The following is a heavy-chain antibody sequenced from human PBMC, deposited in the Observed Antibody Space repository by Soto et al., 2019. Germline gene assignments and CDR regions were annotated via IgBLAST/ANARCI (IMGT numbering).Heavy chain of an antibody. V-gene: IGHV1-18*04. CDR3: PRAPPSSSSTEFSVY. CDR2: ISGDKGNA. J-gene: IGHJ4*02. Sequence: QVQLVQSGAEVKKPWASVKVSCKGSGYAFSSYGINWVRQAPGQGPEGLGWISGDKGNANYEHNFQGRVTMTTDTSTRTAYMELSSLRSDDTAVYYCPRAPPSSSSTEFSVYWGQGTLVTVSS. CDR1: GYAFSSYG. D-gene: IGHD6-6*01.